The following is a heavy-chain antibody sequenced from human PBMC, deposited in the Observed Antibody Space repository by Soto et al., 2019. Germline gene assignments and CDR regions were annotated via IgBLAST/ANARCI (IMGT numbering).Heavy chain of an antibody. V-gene: IGHV1-2*02. CDR3: ARNMDYYGPGSGNGHGV. J-gene: IGHJ6*02. CDR2: INPKFGDT. Sequence: QVQLVQSGAEVKEPGDSVRVSCEASGYTFTAYYIHWVRQAPGQGLEWMGWINPKFGDTTYAQDFQGRLTLTRDMSISTVYMDLRRLTSDDTAIYYCARNMDYYGPGSGNGHGVWGQGTTVNVFS. CDR1: GYTFTAYY. D-gene: IGHD3-10*01.